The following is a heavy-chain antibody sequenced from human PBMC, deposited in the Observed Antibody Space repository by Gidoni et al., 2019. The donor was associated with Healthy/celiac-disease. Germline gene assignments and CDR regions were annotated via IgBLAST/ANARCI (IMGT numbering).Heavy chain of an antibody. CDR2: IYYSGST. CDR3: ARDKWATYITMVRGFFDY. Sequence: QLQLQESGPGLVKPSETLSLTCTVSGGSISSSSYYWGWIRQPPGKGLEWIGSIYYSGSTYYNPSLKSRVTISVDTSKNQFSLKLSSVTAADMAVYYCARDKWATYITMVRGFFDYWGQGTLVTVSS. D-gene: IGHD3-10*01. J-gene: IGHJ4*02. V-gene: IGHV4-39*07. CDR1: GGSISSSSYY.